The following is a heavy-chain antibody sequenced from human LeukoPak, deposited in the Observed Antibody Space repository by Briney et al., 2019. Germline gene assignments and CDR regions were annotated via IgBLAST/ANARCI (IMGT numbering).Heavy chain of an antibody. J-gene: IGHJ6*02. Sequence: SVKVSCKASGYTFTSYGISWVRQAPGQGLGWMGGIIPIFGTANYAQKFQGRVTITADESTSTAYMELSSLRSEDTAVYYCARDLRGRGYSYGGLGRMDVWGQGTTVTVSS. CDR2: IIPIFGTA. D-gene: IGHD5-18*01. CDR3: ARDLRGRGYSYGGLGRMDV. V-gene: IGHV1-69*13. CDR1: GYTFTSYG.